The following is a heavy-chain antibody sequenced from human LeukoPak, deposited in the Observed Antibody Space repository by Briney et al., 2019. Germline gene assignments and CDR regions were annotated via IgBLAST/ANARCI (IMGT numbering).Heavy chain of an antibody. CDR1: GFTFSSYA. CDR2: ISGSGGST. CDR3: AKVPGGAYSNYCDY. J-gene: IGHJ4*02. Sequence: GGSPRLSCAASGFTFSSYAMSWVRHAPGKGLEWVSAISGSGGSTYYADSVKGRFTISRNTSKNTLYLQMNSLRAEDTAGYYWAKVPGGAYSNYCDYWGQGTLVTVSS. D-gene: IGHD4-11*01. V-gene: IGHV3-23*01.